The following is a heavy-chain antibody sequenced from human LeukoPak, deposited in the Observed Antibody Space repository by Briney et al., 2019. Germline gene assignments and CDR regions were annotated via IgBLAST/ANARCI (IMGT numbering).Heavy chain of an antibody. D-gene: IGHD6-13*01. V-gene: IGHV3-20*04. CDR1: GFTFDDYG. CDR2: INWNGGST. CDR3: ARDSLGRAATGIAMDY. J-gene: IGHJ4*02. Sequence: GGSLRLSCAASGFTFDDYGMSWVRQAPGKGLEWVSGINWNGGSTGYADSVKGRFTISRDNAKNSLYLQMNSLRAEDTAVYYCARDSLGRAATGIAMDYWGQGTLVTVSS.